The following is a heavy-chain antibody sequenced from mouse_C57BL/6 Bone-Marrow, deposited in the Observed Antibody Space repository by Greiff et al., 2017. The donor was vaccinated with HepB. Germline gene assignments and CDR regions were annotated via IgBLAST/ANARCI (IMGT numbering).Heavy chain of an antibody. V-gene: IGHV1-9*01. J-gene: IGHJ4*01. CDR3: AKRGITDGSSYAMDY. CDR2: FLPGSGST. CDR1: GYTFTGYW. Sequence: LVESGAELMKPGASVKLSCKATGYTFTGYWIEWVKQRPGHGLEWIGEFLPGSGSTNYNEKFKGKATFTADTSSNTAYMQLSSLTTEDSAIYYCAKRGITDGSSYAMDYWGQGTSVTVSS. D-gene: IGHD1-1*01.